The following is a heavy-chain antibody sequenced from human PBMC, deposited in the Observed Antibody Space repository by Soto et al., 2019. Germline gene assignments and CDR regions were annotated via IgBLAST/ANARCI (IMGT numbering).Heavy chain of an antibody. CDR1: GFTFSDYA. V-gene: IGHV3-30-3*01. CDR2: IAYDGSNK. CDR3: ARAQGYFTYGNLADN. D-gene: IGHD3-10*01. J-gene: IGHJ4*02. Sequence: QVQLVESGGGVVQPGNSLRLSCVASGFTFSDYAMDWVRQAPSEGLEWVAVIAYDGSNKYYADFVKGRFTISRDNSKNTLYLQMDSLGEEDTAIYYCARAQGYFTYGNLADNWGQGTLVTVSS.